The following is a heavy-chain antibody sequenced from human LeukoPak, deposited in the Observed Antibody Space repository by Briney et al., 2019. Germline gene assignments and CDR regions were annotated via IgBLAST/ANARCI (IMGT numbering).Heavy chain of an antibody. CDR3: ARGGGLDV. J-gene: IGHJ6*02. V-gene: IGHV3-48*01. D-gene: IGHD3-16*01. Sequence: GGSLRLSCAASGFTFSSYSMNWVRQAPGKGLEWVSHITASGTAMFYADSVKGRFTISRDNAKNSLYLQMSNLRAEDTAVYFCARGGGLDVWAKGPRSPSP. CDR1: GFTFSSYS. CDR2: ITASGTAM.